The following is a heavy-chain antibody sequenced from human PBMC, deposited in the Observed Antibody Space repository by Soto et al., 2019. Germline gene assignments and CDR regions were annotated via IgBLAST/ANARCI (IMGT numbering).Heavy chain of an antibody. V-gene: IGHV4-38-2*01. J-gene: IGHJ5*02. D-gene: IGHD2-15*01. CDR3: ARKDRVVAEGRWFDP. CDR2: VHHSGST. Sequence: SETLSLTCAVSGYSISSGYHWGWIRQPPGKGLEWLGSVHHSGSTYYNPSLKSRLTISVDKSKNQFSLNLTSVTAADTAVYYCARKDRVVAEGRWFDPWGQGTLVTV. CDR1: GYSISSGYH.